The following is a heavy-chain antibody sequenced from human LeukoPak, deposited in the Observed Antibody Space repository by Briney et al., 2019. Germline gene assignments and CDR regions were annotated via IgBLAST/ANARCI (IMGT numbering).Heavy chain of an antibody. Sequence: GRSLRLSCAASGFTFSSYGMHWVRQAPGKGLEGVAVIWYDGSNKYYADSVKGRFTISRDNSKNTLYLQMNSLRAEDTAVYYCARVIAGYSFLDYWGQGTLVTVSS. V-gene: IGHV3-33*01. CDR1: GFTFSSYG. CDR2: IWYDGSNK. CDR3: ARVIAGYSFLDY. J-gene: IGHJ4*02. D-gene: IGHD2/OR15-2a*01.